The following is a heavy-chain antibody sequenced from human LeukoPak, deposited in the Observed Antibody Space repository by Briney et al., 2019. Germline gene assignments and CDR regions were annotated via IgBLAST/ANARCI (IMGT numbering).Heavy chain of an antibody. CDR3: ARASSGGRRIDY. CDR1: GYTFTSYY. D-gene: IGHD2-15*01. V-gene: IGHV1-46*01. CDR2: INPSGGST. J-gene: IGHJ4*02. Sequence: ASVKVSCKASGYTFTSYYMHWARQAPGQGLEWMGIINPSGGSTSYAQKFQGRVTMTRDTSTSTVYMELSSLRSEDTAVNYCARASSGGRRIDYWGQGTLITVSS.